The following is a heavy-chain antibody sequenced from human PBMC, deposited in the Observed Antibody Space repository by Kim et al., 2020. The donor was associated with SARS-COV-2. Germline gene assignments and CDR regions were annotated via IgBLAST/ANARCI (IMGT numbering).Heavy chain of an antibody. CDR2: IYYSGST. Sequence: SETLSLTCTVSGGSISSSSYYWGWIRQPPGKGLEWIGSIYYSGSTYYNPSLKSRVTISVDTSKNQFSLKLSSVTAADTAVYYCARQITYYYDSSGSAVGFCDIWGQGTMVTVSS. D-gene: IGHD3-22*01. CDR3: ARQITYYYDSSGSAVGFCDI. V-gene: IGHV4-39*01. CDR1: GGSISSSSYY. J-gene: IGHJ3*02.